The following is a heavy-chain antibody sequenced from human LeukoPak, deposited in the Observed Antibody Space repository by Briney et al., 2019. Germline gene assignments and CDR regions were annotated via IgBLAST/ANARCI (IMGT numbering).Heavy chain of an antibody. D-gene: IGHD2-2*01. V-gene: IGHV5-51*01. CDR3: VRHQQYCSSTSCFDYFYGMDL. CDR1: GYRFTTYW. CDR2: IYPGNSDT. J-gene: IGHJ6*02. Sequence: GESLKISCKGSGYRFTTYWIGWVRQMPGKGLEWMGIIYPGNSDTRYNPSFQGQVTISADKSISTAYLQWSSLKASDTAMYYCVRHQQYCSSTSCFDYFYGMDLWGQGTTVTVSS.